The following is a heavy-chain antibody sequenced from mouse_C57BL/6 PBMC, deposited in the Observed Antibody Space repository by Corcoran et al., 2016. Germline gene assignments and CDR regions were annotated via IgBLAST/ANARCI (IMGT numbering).Heavy chain of an antibody. CDR2: INPNNGGT. Sequence: EVQLQQSGPELVKPGASVKISCKASGYTFTDYYMNWVKQSHGKSLEWIGDINPNNGGTSYNQKFKGKATLTVDKSSSTAYMELRSLTSEDSAVYYCASIPDGYYVRYAMDYWGQGTSVTVSS. J-gene: IGHJ4*01. D-gene: IGHD2-3*01. V-gene: IGHV1-26*01. CDR3: ASIPDGYYVRYAMDY. CDR1: GYTFTDYY.